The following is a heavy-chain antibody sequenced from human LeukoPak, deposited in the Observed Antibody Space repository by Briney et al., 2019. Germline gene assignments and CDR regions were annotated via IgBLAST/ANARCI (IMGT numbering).Heavy chain of an antibody. V-gene: IGHV5-51*01. J-gene: IGHJ2*01. D-gene: IGHD4-23*01. CDR1: GYRFTRKW. CDR3: ARRVVNNRNWYFDL. CDR2: INPGDSDS. Sequence: GESLKISFKGSGYRFTRKWIGWVRQMPGKGLEWMAIINPGDSDSRYSPSIQGQVTISADKSINTAYLQWSSLKASDTAMYYCARRVVNNRNWYFDLWGRGTLVTVSS.